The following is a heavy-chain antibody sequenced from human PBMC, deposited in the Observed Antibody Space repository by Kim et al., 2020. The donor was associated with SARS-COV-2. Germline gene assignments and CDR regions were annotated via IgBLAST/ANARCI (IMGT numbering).Heavy chain of an antibody. Sequence: ASVKVSCKASGYTFTGYYMHWVRQAPGQGLEWMGRINPNSGGTNYAQKFQGRVTMTRDTSISTAYMELSRLRSDDTAVYYCARDRSVTIFGVVIQKYNWFDPWGQGTLVTVSS. CDR3: ARDRSVTIFGVVIQKYNWFDP. J-gene: IGHJ5*02. CDR2: INPNSGGT. CDR1: GYTFTGYY. V-gene: IGHV1-2*06. D-gene: IGHD3-3*01.